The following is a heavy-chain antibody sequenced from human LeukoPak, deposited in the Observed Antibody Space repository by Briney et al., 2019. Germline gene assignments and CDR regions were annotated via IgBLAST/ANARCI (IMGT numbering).Heavy chain of an antibody. J-gene: IGHJ4*02. CDR3: AGPKIDSYGYPYFDY. CDR2: IHRSGST. Sequence: SETLSLTCSVSGVSISSSSVYWGWIRQPPGKGLEWIGSIHRSGSTYHNPSLKGRVTISADTSKNQFSLNLSSVTAADTAVYYCAGPKIDSYGYPYFDYWGQGMLVTVSS. D-gene: IGHD5-18*01. V-gene: IGHV4-39*01. CDR1: GVSISSSSVY.